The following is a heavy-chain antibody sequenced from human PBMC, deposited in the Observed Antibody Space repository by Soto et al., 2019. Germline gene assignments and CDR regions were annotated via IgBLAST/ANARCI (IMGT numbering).Heavy chain of an antibody. CDR2: VNLKGSPK. Sequence: EGQLVESGGGLVKPGGSLRLSCVVSGFTFSTYHMHWVRRVPGKGLEWVAYVNLKGSPKYYSDSVRGRFTISRDNAQNSLFLEMNSLRDEDTXVYXXXXXXXXAVDLWGLGTLVTVSS. V-gene: IGHV3-48*03. CDR1: GFTFSTYH. J-gene: IGHJ3*01. CDR3: XXXXXXAVDL.